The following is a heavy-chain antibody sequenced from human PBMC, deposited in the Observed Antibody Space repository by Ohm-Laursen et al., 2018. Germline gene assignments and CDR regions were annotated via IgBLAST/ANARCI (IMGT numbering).Heavy chain of an antibody. CDR2: INPNNGAT. Sequence: ASVKVSCKASGYTFTGYYMHWVRQAPGQGLEWMGWINPNNGATDYAQKFQGRVTMTRDTSITTAYMELSRLTSDDTAVYYCARGPGSYPFDFDYWGQGTLVTVSS. J-gene: IGHJ4*02. V-gene: IGHV1-2*02. CDR1: GYTFTGYY. CDR3: ARGPGSYPFDFDY. D-gene: IGHD1-26*01.